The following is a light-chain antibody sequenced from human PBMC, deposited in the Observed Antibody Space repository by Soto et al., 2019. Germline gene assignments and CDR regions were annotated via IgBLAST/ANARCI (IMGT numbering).Light chain of an antibody. J-gene: IGKJ1*01. CDR3: QQYNNWRQT. V-gene: IGKV3-15*01. Sequence: EIVMTQSPATLSVSPGERTTLSCRASQSVGNNLAWYQQKPGQAPRLLIYGAYTRATGIPARFSGSGSGTQFTLTISSLQSEDFAVYYCQQYNNWRQTFGQGTKVDIK. CDR1: QSVGNN. CDR2: GAY.